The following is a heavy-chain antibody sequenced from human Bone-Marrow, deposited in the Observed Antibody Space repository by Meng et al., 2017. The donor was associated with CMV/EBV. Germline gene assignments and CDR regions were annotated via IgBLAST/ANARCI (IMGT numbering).Heavy chain of an antibody. CDR2: ISGSGGNT. CDR3: AKIPYYDYVWGSHVDF. J-gene: IGHJ4*02. V-gene: IGHV3-23*01. CDR1: GFTFGNFA. Sequence: SGFTFGNFAMNWVRQAPGKGLEWVSGISGSGGNTYYAESLKDRFTISRDNSRNTLYLQISTLRAEDTAVYHCAKIPYYDYVWGSHVDFWGQGILVTVSS. D-gene: IGHD3-16*01.